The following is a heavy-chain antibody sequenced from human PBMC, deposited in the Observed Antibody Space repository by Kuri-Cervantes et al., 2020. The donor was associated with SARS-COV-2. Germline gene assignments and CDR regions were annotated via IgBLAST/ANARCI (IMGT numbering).Heavy chain of an antibody. CDR2: INSDGSST. CDR1: GFTFSSYW. CDR3: AKDGLIAIGATGMDV. D-gene: IGHD2-21*01. V-gene: IGHV3-74*01. J-gene: IGHJ6*02. Sequence: GESLKISCAASGFTFSSYWMHWVRQAPGKGLVWVSRINSDGSSTSYADSVKGRFTISRDNAKNTLYLQMNSLRAEDTAVYYCAKDGLIAIGATGMDVWGQGTTVTVSS.